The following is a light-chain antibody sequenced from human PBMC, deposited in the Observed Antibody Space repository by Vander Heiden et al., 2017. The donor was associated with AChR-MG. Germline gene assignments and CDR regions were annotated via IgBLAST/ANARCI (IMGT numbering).Light chain of an antibody. Sequence: QSVLTQPPSASGTPGQRVTISCSGSSSNIGINTVNWYQQLPGTAPKLLIYTNNQRPLGVPDRFSGSKSGTSASLAISGLQSEDEADYYCATWDDSLNGYVFGTGTKVTVL. J-gene: IGLJ1*01. CDR2: TNN. CDR3: ATWDDSLNGYV. V-gene: IGLV1-44*01. CDR1: SSNIGINT.